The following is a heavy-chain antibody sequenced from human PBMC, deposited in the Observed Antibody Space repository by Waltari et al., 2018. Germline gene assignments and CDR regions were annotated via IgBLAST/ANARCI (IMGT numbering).Heavy chain of an antibody. CDR3: AILYYYDSYGMDV. J-gene: IGHJ6*02. CDR1: GGSFSGYY. CDR2: INHSGRT. V-gene: IGHV4-34*01. D-gene: IGHD3-22*01. Sequence: QVQLQQWGAGLLKPSETLSLTCAVYGGSFSGYYWSWIRQPPGKGLEWIGEINHSGRTNYNPSLKSRVTISVDTSKNQFSLKLSSVTAADTAVYYCAILYYYDSYGMDVWGQGTTVTVSS.